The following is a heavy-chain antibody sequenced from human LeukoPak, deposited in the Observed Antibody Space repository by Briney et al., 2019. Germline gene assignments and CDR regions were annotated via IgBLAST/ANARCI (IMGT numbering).Heavy chain of an antibody. Sequence: SGGSLRLSCAASGFTLSSYAMRWVRQAPGKGLEWVAVISYDGSNKYYSDSVKGRFTISRDNSKNLRYLQMSSLKTENTALYYCARQMATILDGILDYWGQGTLVTVSS. CDR2: ISYDGSNK. V-gene: IGHV3-30*04. CDR1: GFTLSSYA. CDR3: ARQMATILDGILDY. D-gene: IGHD5-24*01. J-gene: IGHJ4*02.